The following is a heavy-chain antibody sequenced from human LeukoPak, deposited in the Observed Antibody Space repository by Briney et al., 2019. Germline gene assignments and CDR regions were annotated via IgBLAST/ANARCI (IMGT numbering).Heavy chain of an antibody. J-gene: IGHJ6*02. CDR1: GFAFCCYV. Sequence: GGSLRLSCAASGFAFCCYVMHWLRQASEKRVQWVSAIGTAGDPYYPGSVKGRFTISRENAKNSLYLQMNSLRAGDTAVYYCARGDYYYGMDVWGQGTTVTVSS. CDR2: IGTAGDP. CDR3: ARGDYYYGMDV. V-gene: IGHV3-13*05.